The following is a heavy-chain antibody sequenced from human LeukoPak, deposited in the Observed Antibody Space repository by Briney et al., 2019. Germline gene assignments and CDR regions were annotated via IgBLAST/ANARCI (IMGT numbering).Heavy chain of an antibody. Sequence: GASVKVSCKASGYTFTIYDINWVRQAPGQGLEWIGWMNPNSGNTGYAQKFQGRVTMTRNTSISTAYMELSSLRSEDTAVYYCARGLLGFMRSDYSNYWDNWFDPWGQGTLVTVSS. D-gene: IGHD4-11*01. CDR3: ARGLLGFMRSDYSNYWDNWFDP. V-gene: IGHV1-8*02. CDR2: MNPNSGNT. CDR1: GYTFTIYD. J-gene: IGHJ5*02.